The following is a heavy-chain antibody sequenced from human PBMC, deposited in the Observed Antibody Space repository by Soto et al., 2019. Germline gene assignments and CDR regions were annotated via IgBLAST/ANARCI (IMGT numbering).Heavy chain of an antibody. Sequence: SETLSLTCAVYGGSFSCHSWTWIRQSPGKGLDWIGDINHSGRVNYSPSLKSRVTISLDTSKNQFSLTLSAVTAADTAMYYCSTRAYDTNGYYRFDPWGQGTLVTVSS. D-gene: IGHD3-22*01. V-gene: IGHV4-34*01. J-gene: IGHJ5*01. CDR3: STRAYDTNGYYRFDP. CDR1: GGSFSCHS. CDR2: INHSGRV.